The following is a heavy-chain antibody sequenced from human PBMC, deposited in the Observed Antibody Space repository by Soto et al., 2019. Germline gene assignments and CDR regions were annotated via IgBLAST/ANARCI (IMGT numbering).Heavy chain of an antibody. Sequence: QVQLQESGPGLVKPSETLSLTCTVSGGSISSYYWSWIRQPPGKGLEWIGYIYYSGSTNYNPSLKSRVTISVDTSKNQFSLKLSSVTAADTAVYYCARYGYDYVWGSDGNWFDPWGQGTLVTVSS. J-gene: IGHJ5*02. D-gene: IGHD3-16*01. CDR2: IYYSGST. V-gene: IGHV4-59*01. CDR1: GGSISSYY. CDR3: ARYGYDYVWGSDGNWFDP.